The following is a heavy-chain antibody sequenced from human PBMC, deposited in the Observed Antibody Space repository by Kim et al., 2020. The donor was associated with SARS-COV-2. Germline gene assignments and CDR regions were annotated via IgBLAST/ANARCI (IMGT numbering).Heavy chain of an antibody. V-gene: IGHV3-33*05. CDR3: ARDRVRYYYDSSGYFAAYGMDV. D-gene: IGHD3-22*01. CDR2: ISYDGSNK. Sequence: GGSLRLSCAASGFTFSSYGMHWVRQAPGKGLEWVAVISYDGSNKYYADSVKGRFTISRDNSKNTLYLQMNSLRAEDTAVYYCARDRVRYYYDSSGYFAAYGMDVWGQGTTVTVSS. CDR1: GFTFSSYG. J-gene: IGHJ6*02.